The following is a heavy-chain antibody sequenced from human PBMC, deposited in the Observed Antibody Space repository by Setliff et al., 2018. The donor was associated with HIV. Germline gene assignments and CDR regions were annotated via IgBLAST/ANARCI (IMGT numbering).Heavy chain of an antibody. V-gene: IGHV4-39*07. J-gene: IGHJ4*02. Sequence: SETLPLTCTVSGGSISSSSYYWGWIRQPPGKGLEWIESIYYSGSTYYNPSLKSRVTISVDTSKNQFSLKLSSVTAADTAVYYCARVMGNYYDSSGYYADYWGQGTLVTVSS. CDR1: GGSISSSSYY. CDR3: ARVMGNYYDSSGYYADY. CDR2: IYYSGST. D-gene: IGHD3-22*01.